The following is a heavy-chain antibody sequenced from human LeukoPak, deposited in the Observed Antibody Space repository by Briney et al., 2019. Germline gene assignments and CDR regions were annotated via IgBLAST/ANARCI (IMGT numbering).Heavy chain of an antibody. V-gene: IGHV3-30*18. CDR2: ISYDGSNK. Sequence: GGSLRLSCAASGFTFSSYSMNWVRQAPGKGLEWVAVISYDGSNKYYADSVKGRFTISRDNSKNTLYLQMNSLRAEDTAVYYCANGMESGGGYPDYWGQGTLVTVSS. CDR3: ANGMESGGGYPDY. J-gene: IGHJ4*02. CDR1: GFTFSSYS. D-gene: IGHD3-16*02.